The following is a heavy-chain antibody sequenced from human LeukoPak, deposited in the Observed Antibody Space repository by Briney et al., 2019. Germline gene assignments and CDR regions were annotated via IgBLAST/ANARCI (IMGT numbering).Heavy chain of an antibody. V-gene: IGHV1-8*01. CDR3: ARTGMGGNVWIDS. CDR1: GYTFTNYD. D-gene: IGHD1-26*01. Sequence: ASVKVSCKASGYTFTNYDINWVRQATGQGLEWMGWMNPNSGDTGYAEKFQGRVTMTRDTSTSTAYMELISLTSDDTAIFYCARTGMGGNVWIDSWGQGTLVTVSS. J-gene: IGHJ5*01. CDR2: MNPNSGDT.